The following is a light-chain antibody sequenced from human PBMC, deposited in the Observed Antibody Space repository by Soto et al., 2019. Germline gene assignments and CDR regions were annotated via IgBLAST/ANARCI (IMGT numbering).Light chain of an antibody. CDR3: HQYGRSPLYT. Sequence: DIVLTQSQVILSLSPGDSATLSCRASERVATSYFAWYQQRRGQAPTVLIYDTSNRATGVPDRFTGSGSGTELTLTISSVEPEDFAVYYGHQYGRSPLYTFGQGTQLEI. V-gene: IGKV3-20*01. J-gene: IGKJ2*01. CDR2: DTS. CDR1: ERVATSY.